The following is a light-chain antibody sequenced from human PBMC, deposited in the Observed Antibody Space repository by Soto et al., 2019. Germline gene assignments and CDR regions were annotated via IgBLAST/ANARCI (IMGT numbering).Light chain of an antibody. J-gene: IGLJ1*01. V-gene: IGLV2-8*01. CDR2: DVN. CDR3: SSHVGSNNPFV. Sequence: QSVLTQPPSASGSPGQSVTISCTGTSSDVGGYNYVSWYQQHPGKAPKVLIYDVNKRPSGVPDRFSGSKSGNTASLTVSGLQAEDEADYYCSSHVGSNNPFVFGTGTKVTVL. CDR1: SSDVGGYNY.